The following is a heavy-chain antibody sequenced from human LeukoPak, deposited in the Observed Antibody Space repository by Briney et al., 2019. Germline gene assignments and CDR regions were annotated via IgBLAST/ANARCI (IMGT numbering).Heavy chain of an antibody. CDR3: ARDGCSGGSCTLPHY. V-gene: IGHV3-64*01. CDR1: GFTFSSYA. D-gene: IGHD2-15*01. CDR2: ISSNGGST. Sequence: PGGSLRLSCAASGFTFSSYAMHWVRQAPGKGLEYVSAISSNGGSTYYANSVKGRFTISRDNSKNTLYLQMNSLRAEDTAVYYCARDGCSGGSCTLPHYWGQGTLVTVSS. J-gene: IGHJ4*02.